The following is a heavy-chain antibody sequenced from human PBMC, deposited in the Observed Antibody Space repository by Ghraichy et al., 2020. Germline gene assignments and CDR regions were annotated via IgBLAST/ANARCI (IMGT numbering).Heavy chain of an antibody. CDR3: ARDAYYFDTGGRYMFDY. J-gene: IGHJ4*02. Sequence: SETLSLTCTVSGGSISNYYWSWVRQPAGKGLEYIGRIYSRWDTYYNPSLKSRVTISVDTSKNQFSLKLSSATAADTAVYYCARDAYYFDTGGRYMFDYWGQGTLVTVSS. V-gene: IGHV4-4*07. CDR1: GGSISNYY. CDR2: IYSRWDT. D-gene: IGHD3-22*01.